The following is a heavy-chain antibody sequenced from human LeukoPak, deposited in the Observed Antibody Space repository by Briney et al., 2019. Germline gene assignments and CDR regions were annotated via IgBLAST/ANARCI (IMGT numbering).Heavy chain of an antibody. V-gene: IGHV4-59*08. D-gene: IGHD3-10*01. CDR1: GGSISSYY. Sequence: SETLSLTCTVSGGSISSYYWSWIRQPAGKGLEWIGYIYYSGSTNYNPSLKSRVTISVDTSKNQFSLKLSSVTAADTAVYYCARLYYGSGSGFDYWGQGTLVTVSS. J-gene: IGHJ4*02. CDR2: IYYSGST. CDR3: ARLYYGSGSGFDY.